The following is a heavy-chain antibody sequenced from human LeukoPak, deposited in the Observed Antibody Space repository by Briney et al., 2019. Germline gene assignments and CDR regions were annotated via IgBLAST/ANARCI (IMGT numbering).Heavy chain of an antibody. V-gene: IGHV3-21*01. CDR2: ISSSSSYI. J-gene: IGHJ4*02. D-gene: IGHD1-26*01. CDR3: ASQPGSSDY. Sequence: KSAGSLSLSFAASGFTFSSYSLNLVGQAAGKLLEWVSSISSSSSYIYYADSVKGRFTISRDNAKNSLYLQMNSLRAEDTAVYYCASQPGSSDYWGQGTLVTVSS. CDR1: GFTFSSYS.